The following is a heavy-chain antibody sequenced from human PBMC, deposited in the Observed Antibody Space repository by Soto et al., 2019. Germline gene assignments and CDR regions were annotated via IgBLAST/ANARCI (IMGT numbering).Heavy chain of an antibody. CDR2: INPSGGST. Sequence: ASVKVSCKASGYTFTSYYMHWVRQAPGQGLEWMGIINPSGGSTSYAQKFQGRVTMTRDTSTSTVYMELSSLRSEDTAVYYCAREGVCSGGSCYRDWFDPWGQGTLVTVS. V-gene: IGHV1-46*03. CDR1: GYTFTSYY. D-gene: IGHD2-15*01. CDR3: AREGVCSGGSCYRDWFDP. J-gene: IGHJ5*02.